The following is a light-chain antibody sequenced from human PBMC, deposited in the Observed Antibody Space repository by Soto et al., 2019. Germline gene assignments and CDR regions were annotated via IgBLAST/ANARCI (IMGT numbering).Light chain of an antibody. V-gene: IGLV2-23*01. J-gene: IGLJ2*01. Sequence: QSVLTQPASVSGSPGQSITISCTGTSSDVGSYNLVSWYQHHPGKAPEFMIYEGTKRPSGVSNRFSGSKSGNTASLTISGLQAEDEADYYCCSFALRSTLIFGGGTKLTVL. CDR1: SSDVGSYNL. CDR2: EGT. CDR3: CSFALRSTLI.